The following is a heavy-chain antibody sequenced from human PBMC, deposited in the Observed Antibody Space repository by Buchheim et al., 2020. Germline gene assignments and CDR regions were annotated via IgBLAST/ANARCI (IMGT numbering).Heavy chain of an antibody. J-gene: IGHJ5*02. CDR2: INHSGNT. CDR1: TGSFSAYY. CDR3: ARAYYDFWSGYYYSRWFDL. Sequence: QVQLQQWGAGLLKPSETLSLTCAVYTGSFSAYYWSWIRQPPGKGLEWIGEINHSGNTDYNPSLKSRVTLPVDTSKNQFSLKLTSVTAADTAVYYCARAYYDFWSGYYYSRWFDLWGQGTL. V-gene: IGHV4-34*01. D-gene: IGHD3-3*01.